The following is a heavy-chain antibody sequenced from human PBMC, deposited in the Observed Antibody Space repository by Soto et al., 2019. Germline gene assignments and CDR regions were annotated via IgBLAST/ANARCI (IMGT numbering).Heavy chain of an antibody. CDR3: ARAPFYCRGGTCYDY. CDR1: EFSFSPYV. CDR2: ISSSSANI. V-gene: IGHV3-21*01. J-gene: IGHJ4*02. Sequence: EVQLVESGGGLVQPGGSLRLSCAASEFSFSPYVMSWVRQAPGKGLEWVSSISSSSANILYADSVRGRFTISRDNAKNSVFLQMNSLRANDTAVYYCARAPFYCRGGTCYDYWGQGTLVTVSS. D-gene: IGHD2-15*01.